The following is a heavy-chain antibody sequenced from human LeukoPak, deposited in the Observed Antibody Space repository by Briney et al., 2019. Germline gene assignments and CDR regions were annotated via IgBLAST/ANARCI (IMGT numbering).Heavy chain of an antibody. D-gene: IGHD6-13*01. J-gene: IGHJ3*02. CDR2: INHSGST. CDR3: ARNQRIAAVDAFDI. CDR1: GGSFSGYY. Sequence: PSETLSLTCAVYGGSFSGYYWSWIRQPPGKGLEWIGEINHSGSTNYNPSLKSRVTISVDTSKKQFSLKLSSVTAADTAVYYCARNQRIAAVDAFDIWGQGTMVTVSS. V-gene: IGHV4-34*01.